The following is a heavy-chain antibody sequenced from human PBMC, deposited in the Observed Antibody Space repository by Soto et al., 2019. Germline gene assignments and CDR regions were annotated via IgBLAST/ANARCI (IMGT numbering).Heavy chain of an antibody. V-gene: IGHV4-30-4*01. CDR3: ARDLPKDYYYGMDV. J-gene: IGHJ6*02. CDR1: GGSISRDDYY. Sequence: SETLSLTCTVSGGSISRDDYYWSWIRQPPGKDLEWIGNIYYNGSTNYNPSLKSRLTISADTSNNQFSLKLTSVTAADTAVYFCARDLPKDYYYGMDVWGQGTTVTVSS. CDR2: IYYNGST.